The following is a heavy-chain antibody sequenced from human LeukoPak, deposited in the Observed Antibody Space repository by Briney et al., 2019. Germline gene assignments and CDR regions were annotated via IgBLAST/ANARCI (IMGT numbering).Heavy chain of an antibody. CDR3: AKDYYDSSGYSGCFDY. Sequence: GGSLRLSCAAFGFIFSNYGMHWVRQAPGKGLEWVAVISYDGSNKYYADSVKGRFTISRDNSKNTLYLQMNSLRAEDTAVYYCAKDYYDSSGYSGCFDYWGQGTLVTVSS. CDR1: GFIFSNYG. CDR2: ISYDGSNK. J-gene: IGHJ4*02. V-gene: IGHV3-30*18. D-gene: IGHD3-22*01.